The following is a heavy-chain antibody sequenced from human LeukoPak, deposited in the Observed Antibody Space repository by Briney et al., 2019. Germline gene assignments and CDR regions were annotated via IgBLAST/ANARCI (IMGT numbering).Heavy chain of an antibody. V-gene: IGHV3-23*01. D-gene: IGHD3-22*01. J-gene: IGHJ4*02. Sequence: GGSLRLSCAASGFTFNIYAMSWVGPPPGTGLDRVSSITSPSGTTYYTDSVKGRFTISRDNSENTLYLQMNSLRAEDTAIYYCVRDRPNYYDSSGHYYRRDGDYWGQGTLVTVSS. CDR2: ITSPSGTT. CDR3: VRDRPNYYDSSGHYYRRDGDY. CDR1: GFTFNIYA.